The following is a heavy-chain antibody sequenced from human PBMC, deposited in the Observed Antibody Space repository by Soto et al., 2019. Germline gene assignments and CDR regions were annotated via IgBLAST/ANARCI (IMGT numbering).Heavy chain of an antibody. Sequence: EVQLLESGGGLVQPGGSLRLSCAASGFTFSSYAMSWVRQAPGKGLEWVSAISGSGGSTYYANSVKGRFTISRDNSKNTLYLQMNSLRAEDTAVYYCAKDHGSSDAFDIWGQGTMVTVSS. CDR1: GFTFSSYA. J-gene: IGHJ3*02. CDR2: ISGSGGST. D-gene: IGHD2-2*01. V-gene: IGHV3-23*01. CDR3: AKDHGSSDAFDI.